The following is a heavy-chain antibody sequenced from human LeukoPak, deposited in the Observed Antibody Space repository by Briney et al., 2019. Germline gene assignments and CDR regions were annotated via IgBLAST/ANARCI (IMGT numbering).Heavy chain of an antibody. V-gene: IGHV3-9*01. D-gene: IGHD6-19*01. CDR3: AKALPGYSSTDDAFDI. CDR1: GFTFDDYA. Sequence: GRSLRLSCAASGFTFDDYAMHWVRQAPGKGLEWVSGISWNSGSIGYADSVKGRFTISRDNAKNSLYLQMNSLRAEDTALYYCAKALPGYSSTDDAFDIWGQGTMVTVSS. CDR2: ISWNSGSI. J-gene: IGHJ3*02.